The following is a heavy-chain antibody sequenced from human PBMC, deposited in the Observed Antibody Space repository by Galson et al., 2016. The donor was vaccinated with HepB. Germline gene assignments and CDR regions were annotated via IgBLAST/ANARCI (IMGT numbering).Heavy chain of an antibody. D-gene: IGHD6-19*01. V-gene: IGHV4-4*01. CDR2: IYRSGST. J-gene: IGHJ4*01. CDR3: ASNGWYCLDY. CDR1: GGSISNDNW. Sequence: ETLSLTCTVSGGSISNDNWWSWVRQSPGKGLEWIGEIYRSGSTHYNPSLKSRATISVDKSNNRFSLRLNFVSAADTAIYFCASNGWYCLDYWGHGTLVTVSS.